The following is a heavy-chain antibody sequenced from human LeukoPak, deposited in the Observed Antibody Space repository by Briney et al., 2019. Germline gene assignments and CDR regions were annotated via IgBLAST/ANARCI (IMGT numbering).Heavy chain of an antibody. CDR2: IRYDGSNK. V-gene: IGHV3-30*02. Sequence: GGSLRLSCAASGFTFSSYGMHWVRQAPGKGLEWVAFIRYDGSNKYYADSVKGRFTISRDNSKNTLYLQMNSLRAEDTAVYYCTSCYDYYYYYMDVWGKGTTVTVSS. D-gene: IGHD2-2*01. J-gene: IGHJ6*03. CDR1: GFTFSSYG. CDR3: TSCYDYYYYYMDV.